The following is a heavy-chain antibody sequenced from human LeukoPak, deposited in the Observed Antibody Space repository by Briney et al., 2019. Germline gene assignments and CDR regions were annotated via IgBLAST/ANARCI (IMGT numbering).Heavy chain of an antibody. CDR1: GFTFSSYS. D-gene: IGHD1-26*01. V-gene: IGHV3-21*01. J-gene: IGHJ5*01. Sequence: GGSLRLSCAASGFTFSSYSMNWVRQAPGKGLEWVSSISSSSSYIYYADSVKGRFTISRDNAKNSLYLQMNSLRVEDTAVYYCATEENYWEWFDPWGQGTLVTVSS. CDR2: ISSSSSYI. CDR3: ATEENYWEWFDP.